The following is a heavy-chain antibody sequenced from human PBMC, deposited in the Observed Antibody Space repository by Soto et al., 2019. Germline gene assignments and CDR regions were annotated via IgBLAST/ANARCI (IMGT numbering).Heavy chain of an antibody. V-gene: IGHV1-69*02. Sequence: ASVKVSCKASGGTFSSYTISWVRQAPGQGLEWMGRIIPILGIANYAQKFQGRVTITADKSTSTAYMELSSLRSEGTAVYYCASLLPRYYDFWSGYSRRYYYYMDVWGKGTTVTVSS. CDR3: ASLLPRYYDFWSGYSRRYYYYMDV. J-gene: IGHJ6*03. CDR1: GGTFSSYT. CDR2: IIPILGIA. D-gene: IGHD3-3*01.